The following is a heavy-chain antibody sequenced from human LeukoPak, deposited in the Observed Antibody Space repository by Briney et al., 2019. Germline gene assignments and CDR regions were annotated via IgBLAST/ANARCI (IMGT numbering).Heavy chain of an antibody. Sequence: GGSLRLSCAASGFTFSSYSMNWVRQAPGNGLEWVSSISSSSSYIYYADSVKGRFTISRDNAKNSLYLQMNSLRAEDTAVYYCARDLSDGDGNWFDPWGQGTLVTVSS. CDR2: ISSSSSYI. D-gene: IGHD2-15*01. J-gene: IGHJ5*02. CDR1: GFTFSSYS. V-gene: IGHV3-21*01. CDR3: ARDLSDGDGNWFDP.